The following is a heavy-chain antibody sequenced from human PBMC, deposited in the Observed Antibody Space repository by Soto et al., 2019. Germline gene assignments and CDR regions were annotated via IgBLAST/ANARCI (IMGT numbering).Heavy chain of an antibody. CDR2: INSDGSST. V-gene: IGHV3-74*01. Sequence: GGSLRLSCAASGFTFSSYWMHWVRQAPGKGLVWVSRINSDGSSTSYADSVKGRFTISRDNAKNTLYLQMNSLRAEDTAVYYCAKFTGYCSGGSCYFDYYYGMDVWGQGTTVTVSS. D-gene: IGHD2-15*01. J-gene: IGHJ6*02. CDR3: AKFTGYCSGGSCYFDYYYGMDV. CDR1: GFTFSSYW.